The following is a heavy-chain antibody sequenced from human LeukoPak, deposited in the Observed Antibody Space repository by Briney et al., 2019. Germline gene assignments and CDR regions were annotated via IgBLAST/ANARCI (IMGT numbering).Heavy chain of an antibody. CDR3: ARARSWGSGWYYFDY. CDR1: GGSISSYY. D-gene: IGHD6-19*01. J-gene: IGHJ4*02. V-gene: IGHV4-59*01. CDR2: IYYSGST. Sequence: SETLSLTCTVSGGSISSYYWSWIRQPPGKGLEWIGYIYYSGSTNYNPTLKSRVTISVDTSKNQFSLKLSSVTAADTAVYYCARARSWGSGWYYFDYWGQGTLVTVSS.